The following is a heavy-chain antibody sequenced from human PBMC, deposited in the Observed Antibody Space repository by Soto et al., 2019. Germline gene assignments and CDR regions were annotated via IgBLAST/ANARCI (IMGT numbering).Heavy chain of an antibody. CDR1: GYSFTSYW. D-gene: IGHD3-3*01. Sequence: PGESLKISCKGSGYSFTSYWISWVRQMPGKGLEWMGRIDPSDSYTNYSPSFQGHVTISADKSISTAYLQWSSLKASDTAMYYCPRRITIFGVVDGMDVWGQGTTVTVSS. CDR3: PRRITIFGVVDGMDV. J-gene: IGHJ6*02. CDR2: IDPSDSYT. V-gene: IGHV5-10-1*01.